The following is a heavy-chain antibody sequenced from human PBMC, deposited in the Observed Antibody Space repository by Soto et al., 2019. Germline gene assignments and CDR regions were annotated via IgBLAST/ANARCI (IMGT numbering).Heavy chain of an antibody. V-gene: IGHV3-30*18. Sequence: PGGSLRLSCAASGFTFRSYGMHWVRQAPGKGLEWVAIISYDGSDKYYGDSVKGRFAISRDNSKNTLYLQMNSLRPEDTAVYYCAKATPYCSTTHCYSGFDYWGQGTLVTVSS. CDR1: GFTFRSYG. CDR2: ISYDGSDK. J-gene: IGHJ4*02. D-gene: IGHD2-2*01. CDR3: AKATPYCSTTHCYSGFDY.